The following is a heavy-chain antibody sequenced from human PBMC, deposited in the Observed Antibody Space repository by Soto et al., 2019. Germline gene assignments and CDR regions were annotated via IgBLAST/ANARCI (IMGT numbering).Heavy chain of an antibody. V-gene: IGHV3-33*01. Sequence: VGSLRLSCAASGFTFSNYGMHWVRQAPGKGLEWVAIIWYDGNNAYYADSVKVRFTISRDNSKNTVYLQMSSLRAEDTAVYYCARGYSSGYSAFDYWGQGTLVTVSS. J-gene: IGHJ4*02. CDR2: IWYDGNNA. D-gene: IGHD3-22*01. CDR3: ARGYSSGYSAFDY. CDR1: GFTFSNYG.